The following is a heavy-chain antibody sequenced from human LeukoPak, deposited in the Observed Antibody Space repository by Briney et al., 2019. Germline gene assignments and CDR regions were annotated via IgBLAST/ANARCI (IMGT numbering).Heavy chain of an antibody. J-gene: IGHJ4*02. CDR1: GGSISSYY. D-gene: IGHD3-22*01. V-gene: IGHV4-59*08. CDR3: ARLNYYDSSRFFDY. CDR2: IYYSGST. Sequence: SETLSLTCTVSGGSISSYYWSWIRQPPGKGLEWIGYIYYSGSTNYNPSLKSRVTRSVDTSKNQFSLKLSSVTAADTAVYYCARLNYYDSSRFFDYWGQGTLVTVSS.